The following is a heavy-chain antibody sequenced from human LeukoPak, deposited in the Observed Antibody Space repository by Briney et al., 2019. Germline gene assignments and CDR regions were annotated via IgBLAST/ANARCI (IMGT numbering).Heavy chain of an antibody. CDR3: ARVCRGGDFYYHYYMDV. CDR2: VYSSGST. J-gene: IGHJ6*03. D-gene: IGHD3-16*01. V-gene: IGHV4-4*07. Sequence: PSETLSLTCTVSGGSISSYYWSWIRQPAGKALEWIGSVYSSGSTNYNAPLKSRVTISVDTSKNQFSLRLRSVTAADTAVYYCARVCRGGDFYYHYYMDVWGKGTTVTVSS. CDR1: GGSISSYY.